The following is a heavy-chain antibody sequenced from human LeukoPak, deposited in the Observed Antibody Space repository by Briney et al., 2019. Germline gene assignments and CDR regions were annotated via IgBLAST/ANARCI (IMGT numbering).Heavy chain of an antibody. CDR2: IIPIFGTA. Sequence: SVKVSCKASGGTFSSYAISWVRQAPGQGLEWMGGIIPIFGTANYAQKFQGRVTITTDESTSTAYMELSSLRSEDTAVYYCARRGEVGATYFDYWGQGTLVTVSS. J-gene: IGHJ4*02. D-gene: IGHD1-26*01. CDR3: ARRGEVGATYFDY. V-gene: IGHV1-69*05. CDR1: GGTFSSYA.